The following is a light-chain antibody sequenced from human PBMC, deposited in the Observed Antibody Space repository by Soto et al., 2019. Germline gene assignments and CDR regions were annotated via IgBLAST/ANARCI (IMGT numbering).Light chain of an antibody. CDR3: LQDYNYPRT. V-gene: IGKV1-6*01. CDR1: QGIRND. CDR2: AAS. Sequence: AIQMAQSPSSLSASVVDIVTITCLASQGIRNDLGWYQQKPGKAPKLLIYAASSLQSGVPSRFSGSGSGTDFTLTISSLQPEDFATYCCLQDYNYPRTFGQGTKVDIK. J-gene: IGKJ1*01.